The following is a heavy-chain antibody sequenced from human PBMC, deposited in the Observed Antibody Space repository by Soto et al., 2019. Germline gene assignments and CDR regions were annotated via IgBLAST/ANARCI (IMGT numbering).Heavy chain of an antibody. D-gene: IGHD6-13*01. V-gene: IGHV4-39*01. J-gene: IGHJ5*02. CDR2: IYYSGST. CDR3: ARLSSSWHNWFDP. Sequence: SETLSLTCTVSGGSISSSSYYWGWIRQPPGKGLEWIGSIYYSGSTYYNPSLKSRVTISVDTSKNQFSLKLSSVTAADTAVYYCARLSSSWHNWFDPWGQGTLVTAPQ. CDR1: GGSISSSSYY.